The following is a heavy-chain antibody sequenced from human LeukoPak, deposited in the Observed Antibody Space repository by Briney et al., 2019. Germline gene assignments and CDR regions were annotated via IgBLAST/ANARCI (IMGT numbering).Heavy chain of an antibody. V-gene: IGHV3-21*01. J-gene: IGHJ3*02. CDR1: GFTFSSYS. CDR3: ARALITMVRGVIVAFDI. CDR2: ISSSSSYI. Sequence: PGGSLRLSCAASGFTFSSYSMNWVRQAPGKGLEWVSSISSSSSYIYYADSVKGRFTISRDNAKNSLYLQMNSLRAEDTAVYYCARALITMVRGVIVAFDIWGQGTMVTVSS. D-gene: IGHD3-10*01.